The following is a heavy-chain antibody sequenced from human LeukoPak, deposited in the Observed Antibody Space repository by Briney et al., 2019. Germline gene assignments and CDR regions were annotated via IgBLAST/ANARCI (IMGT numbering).Heavy chain of an antibody. D-gene: IGHD6-19*01. Sequence: GGSLRLSCAASGSTFSSSSMNWVRQTPGKGLEWVSLIRSGSTYTYYADSVKGRFTISRDNAKNSLFLQMNSLRAEDTAVYYCAKDLAVSSNAWGQGTLVTVSS. CDR2: IRSGSTYT. CDR1: GSTFSSSS. CDR3: AKDLAVSSNA. V-gene: IGHV3-21*01. J-gene: IGHJ5*02.